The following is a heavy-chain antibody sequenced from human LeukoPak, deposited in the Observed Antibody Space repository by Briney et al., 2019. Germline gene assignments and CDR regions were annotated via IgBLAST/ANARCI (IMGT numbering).Heavy chain of an antibody. J-gene: IGHJ4*02. Sequence: ASVKVSCKASGYTFTSYGISWVRQAPGQGLEWMGWISAYNGNTNYAQKLQGRVTMTTDTSTSTAYMELRSLRSDDTAVYYCASSFAPGVAAAGVYYWGQGTLVTVSS. CDR3: ASSFAPGVAAAGVYY. CDR2: ISAYNGNT. V-gene: IGHV1-18*01. D-gene: IGHD6-13*01. CDR1: GYTFTSYG.